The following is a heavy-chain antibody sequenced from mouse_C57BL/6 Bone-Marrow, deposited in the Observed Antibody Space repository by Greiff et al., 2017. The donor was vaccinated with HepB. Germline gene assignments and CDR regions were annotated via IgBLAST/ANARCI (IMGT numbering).Heavy chain of an antibody. J-gene: IGHJ3*01. CDR3: ARSGYYGSRWFAY. CDR2: INPSNGGT. CDR1: GYTFTSYW. V-gene: IGHV1-53*01. D-gene: IGHD1-1*01. Sequence: QVQLQQPGTELVKPGASVKLSCKASGYTFTSYWMHWVKQRPGQGLEWIGNINPSNGGTNYNEKFKSKATLTVDKSSSTAYMQLSSLTSEDSAVYHCARSGYYGSRWFAYWGQGTLVTVSA.